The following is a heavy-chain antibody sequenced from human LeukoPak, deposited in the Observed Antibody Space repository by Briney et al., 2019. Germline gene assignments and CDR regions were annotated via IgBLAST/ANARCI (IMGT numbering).Heavy chain of an antibody. D-gene: IGHD4-17*01. CDR3: ARGGNYGDYVFHGMDV. V-gene: IGHV5-51*01. CDR2: IYPGDSDT. Sequence: GESLKISCKGSGYSFTSYWIGWVRQMPGKGREWMGIIYPGDSDTRYSPSFQGQVTISADKSISTAYLQWSSLKASDTAMYYCARGGNYGDYVFHGMDVWGQGTTVTVSS. J-gene: IGHJ6*02. CDR1: GYSFTSYW.